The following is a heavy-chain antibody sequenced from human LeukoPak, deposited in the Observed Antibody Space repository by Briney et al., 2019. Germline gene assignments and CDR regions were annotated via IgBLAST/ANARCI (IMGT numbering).Heavy chain of an antibody. J-gene: IGHJ4*02. CDR3: ARTDGRYCSSTSCYGAPYFDY. CDR1: GGTFSSYA. D-gene: IGHD2-2*01. V-gene: IGHV1-69*06. Sequence: ASVKVSCKASGGTFSSYAISWVRQAPGQGLEWMGGIIPIFGTANYAQKFQGRVTITADKSTSTAYMELSSLRSEDTAVYYCARTDGRYCSSTSCYGAPYFDYWGQGTLVTVSS. CDR2: IIPIFGTA.